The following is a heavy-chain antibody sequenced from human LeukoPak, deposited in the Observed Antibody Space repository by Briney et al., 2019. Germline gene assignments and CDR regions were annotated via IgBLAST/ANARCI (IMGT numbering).Heavy chain of an antibody. V-gene: IGHV3-9*03. Sequence: GGSLRLSCAASGFTFDDYAMHWVRQAPGKGLEWVSGISWNSGSIVYADYVKGRFTISRDKAKNSLYLQMNSLRAEDMALYYCARGFSGSYASHFDYWGQGTLVTVSS. CDR3: ARGFSGSYASHFDY. CDR1: GFTFDDYA. CDR2: ISWNSGSI. D-gene: IGHD1-26*01. J-gene: IGHJ4*02.